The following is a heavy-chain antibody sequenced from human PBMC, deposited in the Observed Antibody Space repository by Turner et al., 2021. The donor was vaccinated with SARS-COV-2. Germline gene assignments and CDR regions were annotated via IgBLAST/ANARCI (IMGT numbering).Heavy chain of an antibody. CDR3: ARSPTAPGYYYDSSGYYTPYYFDY. Sequence: EVQLVESGGGLITPGGSLRLSCAASGFTLRSYSMNWVRQAPGKGLWGFSSISSSSSYIYYAGSFKGRFTISRDNAKNSLYLQMNSLRAEDTAVYYCARSPTAPGYYYDSSGYYTPYYFDYWGQGTLVTVSS. D-gene: IGHD3-22*01. V-gene: IGHV3-21*01. CDR1: GFTLRSYS. J-gene: IGHJ4*02. CDR2: ISSSSSYI.